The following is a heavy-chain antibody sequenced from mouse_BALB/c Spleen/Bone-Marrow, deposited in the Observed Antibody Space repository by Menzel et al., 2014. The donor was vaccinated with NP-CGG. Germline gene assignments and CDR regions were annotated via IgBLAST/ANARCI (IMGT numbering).Heavy chain of an antibody. D-gene: IGHD2-4*01. CDR2: ISGGGSYT. CDR3: ARHAYYDQTEVSFVY. V-gene: IGHV5-9-2*01. Sequence: EVQLVESGGGLVKSGGSLKLSCAASGFSFNSYGMSWVRQTPEKRLEWVATISGGGSYTFFPDRVKGRFTISGDNAKNNLYLQLSSLRSEDTALYYCARHAYYDQTEVSFVYWGQGTLVTVSA. CDR1: GFSFNSYG. J-gene: IGHJ3*01.